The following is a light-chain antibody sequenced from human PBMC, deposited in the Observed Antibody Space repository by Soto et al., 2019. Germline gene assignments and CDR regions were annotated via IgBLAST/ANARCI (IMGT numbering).Light chain of an antibody. CDR2: GAS. Sequence: EIVITQSPATLSVSPGERATLSCRTSQSVSSSLAWYQQKPGQAPSLLIYGASTRATGIPARFSGSGSGTEFTLTISSLQSEDCAVYYCQQRSNWPPYSFGEGTKVDI. V-gene: IGKV3-15*01. CDR1: QSVSSS. J-gene: IGKJ2*03. CDR3: QQRSNWPPYS.